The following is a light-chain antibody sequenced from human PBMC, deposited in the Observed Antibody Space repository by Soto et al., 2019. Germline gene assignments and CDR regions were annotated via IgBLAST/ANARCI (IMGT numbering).Light chain of an antibody. CDR2: DVT. CDR3: SLYTSSSTWV. Sequence: QSVLTQPPSVSGSPGRSVTISCTVTSSDVGDYEHVSWYQQAPGTAPKLIIFDVTNRPSGVPDRFSGSKSGNTPSLTIFGLQAEDEADYYCSLYTSSSTWVFGGGTKLTVL. CDR1: SSDVGDYEH. V-gene: IGLV2-18*01. J-gene: IGLJ3*02.